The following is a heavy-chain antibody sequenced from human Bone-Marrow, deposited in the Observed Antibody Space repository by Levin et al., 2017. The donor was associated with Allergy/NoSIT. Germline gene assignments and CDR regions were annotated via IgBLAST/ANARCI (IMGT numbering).Heavy chain of an antibody. D-gene: IGHD5-12*01. V-gene: IGHV3-7*01. CDR2: IKEDGSAK. J-gene: IGHJ4*02. CDR1: GFTFSAYW. Sequence: GESLKISCEASGFTFSAYWMTWVRQTPGRGLEWVGNIKEDGSAKYYVDSVKGRFTISRDNAKNSLYLQMDSLRAEDTAVYSCARDSPGYGGYDYWGQGTLVTVSS. CDR3: ARDSPGYGGYDY.